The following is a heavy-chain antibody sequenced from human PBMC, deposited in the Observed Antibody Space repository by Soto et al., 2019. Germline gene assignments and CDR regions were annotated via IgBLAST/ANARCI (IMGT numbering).Heavy chain of an antibody. D-gene: IGHD1-20*01. CDR1: GGSVSSGNYF. V-gene: IGHV4-39*01. CDR3: ARRLIDNWNQGHAFDF. CDR2: IYYNGYT. J-gene: IGHJ3*01. Sequence: QLQLQESGPGLVKPAETLSLKCAVSGGSVSSGNYFWGWIRQPPGKWLEWIGNIYYNGYTYYNPSLKSRVPMSVDTAQNQFSLRLTSVTAADTAVYYCARRLIDNWNQGHAFDFWGQGTLVTVSS.